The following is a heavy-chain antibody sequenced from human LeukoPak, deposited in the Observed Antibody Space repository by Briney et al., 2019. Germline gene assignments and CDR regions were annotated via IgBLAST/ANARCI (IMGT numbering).Heavy chain of an antibody. V-gene: IGHV1-2*02. Sequence: ASVKVSCKASGYTFTDYYMHWVRQAPGQGLEWMGWINPNGVTTNYAQKFQVRVTMTRDTSIRTAYMELSRLRSDDTAVYYCARMSCSGGTCYSQPNSFDPWGQGTLVTVSS. CDR3: ARMSCSGGTCYSQPNSFDP. D-gene: IGHD2-15*01. CDR1: GYTFTDYY. J-gene: IGHJ5*02. CDR2: INPNGVTT.